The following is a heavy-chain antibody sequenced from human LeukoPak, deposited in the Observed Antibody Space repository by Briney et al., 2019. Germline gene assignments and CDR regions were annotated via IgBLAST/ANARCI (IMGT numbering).Heavy chain of an antibody. V-gene: IGHV1-8*03. D-gene: IGHD2-2*01. J-gene: IGHJ3*02. CDR2: MNPNSGNT. Sequence: GASVKVSCKASGYTFTSYDINWARQATGQGLEWMGWMNPNSGNTGYAQKFQGRVTITRNTSISTAYMELSSLRSEDTAVYYCATLYCSSTSCLLGAFDIWGQGTMVTVSS. CDR3: ATLYCSSTSCLLGAFDI. CDR1: GYTFTSYD.